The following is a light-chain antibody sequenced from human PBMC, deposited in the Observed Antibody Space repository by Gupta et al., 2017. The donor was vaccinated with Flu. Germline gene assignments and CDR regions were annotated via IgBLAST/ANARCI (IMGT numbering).Light chain of an antibody. Sequence: SYVLTQPPSVSVAPGQTARITCGGNNIGSKRVHWYQQKPAQAPVLGVLVVSDRPSGIPERFAGYTSWNKETPTTRTVDAGYEADEGDYDWDSSGDHRGVFGGGTKMTVL. CDR3: YDWDSSGDHRGV. CDR2: VVS. J-gene: IGLJ3*02. V-gene: IGLV3-21*02. CDR1: NIGSKR.